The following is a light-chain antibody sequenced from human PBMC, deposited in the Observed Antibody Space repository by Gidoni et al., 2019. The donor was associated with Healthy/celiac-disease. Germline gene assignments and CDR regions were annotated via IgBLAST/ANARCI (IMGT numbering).Light chain of an antibody. V-gene: IGKV1-39*01. CDR3: QHSYSTPLT. CDR2: AAS. CDR1: QSISSY. Sequence: DIQMTQSPSSLSASVGDRVTITRRASQSISSYLTWYQQPPGTAPKLLIYAASSLPSGVPSRFSGSGSGTDFSLTISSLQPEDFATYYGQHSYSTPLTFGGGTKVEIK. J-gene: IGKJ4*02.